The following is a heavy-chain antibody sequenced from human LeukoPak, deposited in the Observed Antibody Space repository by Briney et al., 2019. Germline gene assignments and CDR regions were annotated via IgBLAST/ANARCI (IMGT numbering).Heavy chain of an antibody. Sequence: GGSLRLSCAASGFTFSSYSMNWARQAPGKGLEWVSSITSTTYKYYADSVKGRFTISRDNAKNSLYLQMNSLIAEDTAVYYCARAGSYFSDVDYWGQGTLVTVSS. CDR1: GFTFSSYS. D-gene: IGHD1-26*01. CDR3: ARAGSYFSDVDY. J-gene: IGHJ4*02. V-gene: IGHV3-21*01. CDR2: ITSTTYK.